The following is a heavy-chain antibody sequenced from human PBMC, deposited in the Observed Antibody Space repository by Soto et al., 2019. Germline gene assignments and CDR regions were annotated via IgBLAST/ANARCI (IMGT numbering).Heavy chain of an antibody. CDR2: ISAAGDP. V-gene: IGHV3-13*05. CDR1: GFTFRNYA. J-gene: IGHJ6*02. CDR3: ARTDRDFYGLDV. Sequence: EVQLVESGGGLVQPGGSLRLSCEAPGFTFRNYAMHWVRQGTGKGLDWVSGISAAGDPDYADSVEGRFTISREHAQNSFFLQMNSLRVGDTAVYYCARTDRDFYGLDVWGQGTTVIVSS.